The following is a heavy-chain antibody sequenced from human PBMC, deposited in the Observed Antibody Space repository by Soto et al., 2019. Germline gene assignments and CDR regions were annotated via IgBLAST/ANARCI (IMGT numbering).Heavy chain of an antibody. D-gene: IGHD6-19*01. V-gene: IGHV4-59*01. CDR2: IYYSGST. CDR1: GGSISTYY. J-gene: IGHJ3*02. Sequence: QVQLQVSGPGLVKPSETLSLTCTVSGGSISTYYWNWIRQIPGKGPEWIGYIYYSGSTNYNPSLKSRVTFSIDTSKKQFSLKLRSVTAADTAVYYCATWSNSSGWYGAFDIWGQGTMVTVSS. CDR3: ATWSNSSGWYGAFDI.